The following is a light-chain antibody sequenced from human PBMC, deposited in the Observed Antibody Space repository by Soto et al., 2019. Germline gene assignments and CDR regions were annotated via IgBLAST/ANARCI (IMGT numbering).Light chain of an antibody. CDR2: GNS. CDR1: SSNIGAGYD. Sequence: QSVLTQPPSVSGAPGQRVTISCTGSSSNIGAGYDVHWYQQLPGTAPKLLIYGNSNRPSGVPDRFSGSKSGTSASLAITGLQAEDEADYYCQSYDSSLSGSVFGGGTQLTLL. V-gene: IGLV1-40*01. CDR3: QSYDSSLSGSV. J-gene: IGLJ2*01.